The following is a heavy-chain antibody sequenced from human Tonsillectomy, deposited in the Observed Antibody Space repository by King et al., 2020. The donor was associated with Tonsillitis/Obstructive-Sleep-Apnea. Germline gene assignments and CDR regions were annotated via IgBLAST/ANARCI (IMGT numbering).Heavy chain of an antibody. CDR3: ARRAVVVPAAIRAFDI. CDR1: GYSFTSYW. J-gene: IGHJ3*02. Sequence: QLVQSGAEVKKPGESLKISCKGSGYSFTSYWIGWVRQMPGKGLEWMGIIYPGDSDTRYSPSFQGQVTISADKSISTAYLQWSSLKASDTAMYYCARRAVVVPAAIRAFDIWGQGTMVTVSS. V-gene: IGHV5-51*01. D-gene: IGHD2-2*01. CDR2: IYPGDSDT.